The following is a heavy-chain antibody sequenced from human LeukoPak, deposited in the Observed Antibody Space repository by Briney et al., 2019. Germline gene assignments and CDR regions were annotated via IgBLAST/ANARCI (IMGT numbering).Heavy chain of an antibody. CDR2: VRNDGFDT. CDR3: ARDRGKDYFGD. CDR1: GLTFTNHG. V-gene: IGHV3-33*01. D-gene: IGHD4-23*01. Sequence: HPGTSLRLSCVTSGLTFTNHGFHWLRQAAGKGLEWVAFVRNDGFDTYHSNSVKGRFSISRDDSRNTVYLQMNSPTAEDTALYYCARDRGKDYFGDWGQGTQVTVSS. J-gene: IGHJ4*02.